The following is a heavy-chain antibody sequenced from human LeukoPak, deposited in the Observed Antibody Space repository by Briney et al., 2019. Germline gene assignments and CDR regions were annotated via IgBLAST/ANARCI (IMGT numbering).Heavy chain of an antibody. Sequence: GGSLRLSCAASGFTFSSYAMSWVRQAPGKGLEWVSAISGSGGSTYYADSVKGRFTISRENSKNTLYLQMNSLRAEDTAVYYCEKGGKYYYDSSGYSQDWGQGTLVTVSS. J-gene: IGHJ4*02. CDR3: EKGGKYYYDSSGYSQD. CDR2: ISGSGGST. CDR1: GFTFSSYA. D-gene: IGHD3-22*01. V-gene: IGHV3-23*01.